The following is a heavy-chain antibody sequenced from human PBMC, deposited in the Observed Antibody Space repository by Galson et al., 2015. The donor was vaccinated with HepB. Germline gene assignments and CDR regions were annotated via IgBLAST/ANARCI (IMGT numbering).Heavy chain of an antibody. J-gene: IGHJ5*02. D-gene: IGHD5-12*01. CDR2: ISPSGST. CDR1: GGSFSGYY. Sequence: LTCAVYGGSFSGYYLTWIRQAPGKGLQWIGEISPSGSTGYNPSLKSRVSMSVDTSKNQFSLKLSSVTAADTALYYRARGGASRYSSWGQGTLVTVSS. V-gene: IGHV4-34*01. CDR3: ARGGASRYSS.